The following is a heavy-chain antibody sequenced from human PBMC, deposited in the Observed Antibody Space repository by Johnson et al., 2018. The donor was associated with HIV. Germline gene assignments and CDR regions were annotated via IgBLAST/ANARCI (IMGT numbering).Heavy chain of an antibody. V-gene: IGHV3-30*02. Sequence: QVQLVESGGGLVKPGGSLRLSCTASGFTFSSYGMHWVRQAPGKGLEWVAFIRFDGSNKYYADSVKGRFTISRDNSKNTLYLQMNSLREDDTAVYYCAKDLDRELLALWAFHTWGQGTVVTVSS. CDR3: AKDLDRELLALWAFHT. D-gene: IGHD2-8*02. J-gene: IGHJ3*02. CDR2: IRFDGSNK. CDR1: GFTFSSYG.